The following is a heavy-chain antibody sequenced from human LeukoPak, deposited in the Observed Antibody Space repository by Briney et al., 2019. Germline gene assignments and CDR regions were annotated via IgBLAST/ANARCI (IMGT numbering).Heavy chain of an antibody. J-gene: IGHJ4*02. Sequence: KAGGSLRLSCAASGFTFSSYSMNWVRQAPGKGLEWVSSISSSSSYIYYADSVKGRFTISRDNAKNSLYLQMNSLRAEDTAVYYCASVYGYCSSTSCYTFDYWGQGTLVTVSS. D-gene: IGHD2-2*02. CDR2: ISSSSSYI. CDR3: ASVYGYCSSTSCYTFDY. V-gene: IGHV3-21*01. CDR1: GFTFSSYS.